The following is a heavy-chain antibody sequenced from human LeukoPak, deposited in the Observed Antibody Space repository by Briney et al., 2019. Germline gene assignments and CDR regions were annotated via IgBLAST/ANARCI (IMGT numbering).Heavy chain of an antibody. CDR3: ARDPPEYGMDV. V-gene: IGHV3-53*01. CDR1: GFTFSNAW. Sequence: GGSLRLSCAASGFTFSNAWMNWVRQAPGKGLEWVSVIYSGGSTYYADSVKGRFTISRDNSKNTLYLQMNSLRAEDTAVYYCARDPPEYGMDVWGQGTTVTVSS. D-gene: IGHD1-14*01. CDR2: IYSGGST. J-gene: IGHJ6*02.